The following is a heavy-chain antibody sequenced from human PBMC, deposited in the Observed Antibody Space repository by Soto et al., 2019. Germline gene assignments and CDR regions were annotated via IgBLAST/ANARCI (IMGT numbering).Heavy chain of an antibody. J-gene: IGHJ6*02. D-gene: IGHD4-17*01. CDR1: GFTFSSYG. CDR3: AKQNYGDYFKYYYGMDV. CDR2: ISYDGSNK. Sequence: QVQLVESGGGVVQPGRSLRLSCAASGFTFSSYGMHWVRQAPGKGLEWVAVISYDGSNKYYADSVKGRFTISRDNSKNTLYLQMNSLRAEDTAVYYCAKQNYGDYFKYYYGMDVWGQGTTVTVSS. V-gene: IGHV3-30*18.